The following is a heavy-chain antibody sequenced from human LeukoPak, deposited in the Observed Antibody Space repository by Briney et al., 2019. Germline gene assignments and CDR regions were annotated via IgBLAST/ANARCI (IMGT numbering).Heavy chain of an antibody. J-gene: IGHJ4*02. CDR2: IGNSGAGT. V-gene: IGHV3-23*01. CDR1: GFTFSNYA. CDR3: ARDWRADY. Sequence: GGSLRLSCAASGFTFSNYAMTWVRQAPGKGLEWVSAIGNSGAGTKYADSVKGRFTISRDNSKNTLYLQMNSLRAEDMAVYYCARDWRADYWGQGTLVTVSS.